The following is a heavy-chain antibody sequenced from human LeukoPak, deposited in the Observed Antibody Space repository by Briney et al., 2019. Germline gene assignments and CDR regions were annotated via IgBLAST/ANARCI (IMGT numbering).Heavy chain of an antibody. CDR3: ARVTGRAAAGDFDY. Sequence: PGGSLRLSCAASGFTVSSNYMSWVRQAPGKGLEWVSVIYSGGSTYYADSVKGRFTISRDNAKNSLYLQMNSLRAEDTALYHCARVTGRAAAGDFDYWGQGTLVTVSS. CDR2: IYSGGST. D-gene: IGHD6-13*01. CDR1: GFTVSSNY. J-gene: IGHJ4*02. V-gene: IGHV3-53*01.